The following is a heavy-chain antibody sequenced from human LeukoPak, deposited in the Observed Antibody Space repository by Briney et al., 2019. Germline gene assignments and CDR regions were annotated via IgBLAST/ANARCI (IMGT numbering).Heavy chain of an antibody. V-gene: IGHV1-69*06. CDR2: IIGVSGTT. Sequence: ASVKVSCKASGGTFSSYGISWVRQVPGQGLEWMGGIIGVSGTTNYAQKFQGRLTITAAKSSSTVYMDLSSLTSEDTAVYYCARDQFGYYYDSSGFNRFDYWGQGTLVTVSS. CDR1: GGTFSSYG. D-gene: IGHD3-22*01. CDR3: ARDQFGYYYDSSGFNRFDY. J-gene: IGHJ4*02.